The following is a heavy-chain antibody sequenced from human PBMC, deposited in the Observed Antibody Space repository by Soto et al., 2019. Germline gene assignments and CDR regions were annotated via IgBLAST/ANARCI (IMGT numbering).Heavy chain of an antibody. J-gene: IGHJ4*02. CDR3: ASRSSGSYHDY. Sequence: EVQLVESGGGLVQPGGSLRLSCAASGFTFSNYGMEWVRQAPGKGLEYVSAISINGGSTYYANSVKGRFTISRDNSKDTLYLQMGSLRVEDTAVYYCASRSSGSYHDYWGQGTLVTVSS. CDR2: ISINGGST. CDR1: GFTFSNYG. V-gene: IGHV3-64*01. D-gene: IGHD3-10*01.